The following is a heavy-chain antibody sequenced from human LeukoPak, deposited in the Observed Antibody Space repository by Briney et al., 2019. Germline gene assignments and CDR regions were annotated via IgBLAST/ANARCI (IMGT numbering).Heavy chain of an antibody. V-gene: IGHV4-59*01. CDR2: IYYSGTT. CDR1: GGSISSYY. CDR3: ARGVYIAAAQYGY. J-gene: IGHJ4*02. D-gene: IGHD6-13*01. Sequence: SETLSLTCTVSGGSISSYYWSWIRQPPGKGLEWIGYIYYSGTTNYNPSLKSRVTISVDTPKNQFSLKLSSVTAADTAVYYCARGVYIAAAQYGYWGQGTLVTVSS.